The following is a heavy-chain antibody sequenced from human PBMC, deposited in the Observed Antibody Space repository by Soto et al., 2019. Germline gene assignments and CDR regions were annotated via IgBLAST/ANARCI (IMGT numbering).Heavy chain of an antibody. CDR3: ARTPSSSWPYYYYYCMDV. J-gene: IGHJ6*02. CDR2: IIPIFGTA. Sequence: QVQLVQSGAEVKKPGSSVKVSCKASGGTFSSYAISWVRQAPGQGLEWMGGIIPIFGTANYAQKFQGRVTITADEATSTAYMELGSLRSEDTAEYYCARTPSSSWPYYYYYCMDVWGRGTTVTFSS. D-gene: IGHD6-13*01. V-gene: IGHV1-69*12. CDR1: GGTFSSYA.